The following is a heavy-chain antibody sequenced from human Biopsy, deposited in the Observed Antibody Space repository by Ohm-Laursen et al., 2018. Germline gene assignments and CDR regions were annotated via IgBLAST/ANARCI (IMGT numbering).Heavy chain of an antibody. J-gene: IGHJ2*01. CDR1: GHTFTAFS. D-gene: IGHD2-2*01. Sequence: SVKASCKPSGHTFTAFSVHWPRQAPGQGLEWMGWINPKSGDTDYPQNFQGRVSMNRDTSISTAYMDLSRLRSDDTAVYYCARGRRHCSGTCSRWYFDLWGRGTLVTVSS. CDR2: INPKSGDT. V-gene: IGHV1-2*02. CDR3: ARGRRHCSGTCSRWYFDL.